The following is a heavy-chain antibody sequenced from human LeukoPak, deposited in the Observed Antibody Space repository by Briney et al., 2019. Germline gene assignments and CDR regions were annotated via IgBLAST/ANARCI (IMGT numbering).Heavy chain of an antibody. CDR3: AREDSHLRIAFDM. CDR1: GFTFTRYL. J-gene: IGHJ3*02. CDR2: VNSDGSSA. V-gene: IGHV3-74*01. D-gene: IGHD6-6*01. Sequence: GGSLRLSCAASGFTFTRYLMHWVRQAPGKGLVWVSRVNSDGSSATYADSVKGRFTISRDNARNTLYLQMRSLRSEHTAVYYCAREDSHLRIAFDMWGHGTMVTVSS.